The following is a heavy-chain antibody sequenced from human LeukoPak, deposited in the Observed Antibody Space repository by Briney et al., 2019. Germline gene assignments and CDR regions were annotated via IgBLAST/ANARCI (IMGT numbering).Heavy chain of an antibody. CDR2: INHSGST. D-gene: IGHD6-13*01. CDR1: VGPFSGYY. Sequence: PSETLTLACAVYVGPFSGYYWSWLRQPPGKGQEWIGEINHSGSTNYKPSLKSRVTISVDTSKNQFSLKLSSVTAADTAVYYCARYRGSSSRVGFDYWGQGTLVTVSS. J-gene: IGHJ4*02. CDR3: ARYRGSSSRVGFDY. V-gene: IGHV4-34*01.